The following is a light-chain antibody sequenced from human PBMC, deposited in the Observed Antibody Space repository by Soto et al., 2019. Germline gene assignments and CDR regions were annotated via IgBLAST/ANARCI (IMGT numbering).Light chain of an antibody. CDR2: DAS. Sequence: EIVLTQSPGTLSLSPGERDTVSCRASQTVAKNYLAWYQQQPGQAPRLLIYDASTRATGIPDRFTGSGSATDFTLTINRLESEDFAVYYCQQYASAPLTFGGGTKVEIK. J-gene: IGKJ4*01. CDR1: QTVAKNY. CDR3: QQYASAPLT. V-gene: IGKV3-20*01.